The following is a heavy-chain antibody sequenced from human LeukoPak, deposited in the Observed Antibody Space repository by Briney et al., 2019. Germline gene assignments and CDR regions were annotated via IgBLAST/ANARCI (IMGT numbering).Heavy chain of an antibody. Sequence: SETLSLTCGVSGASVSSHFWSWIRQTPGMGLEWIGYISNRGSTGYNPSLRSRVTIPVDAPKNEVSLNLRSVSAADTAVYYCAKDVSGAYYAFDVWGQG. CDR1: GASVSSHF. V-gene: IGHV4-59*02. CDR3: AKDVSGAYYAFDV. CDR2: ISNRGST. D-gene: IGHD4/OR15-4a*01. J-gene: IGHJ3*01.